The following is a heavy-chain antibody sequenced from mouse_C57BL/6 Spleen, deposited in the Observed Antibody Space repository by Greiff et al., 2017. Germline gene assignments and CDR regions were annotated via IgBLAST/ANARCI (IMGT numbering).Heavy chain of an antibody. CDR2: ISSGSSTI. CDR1: GFTFSDYG. J-gene: IGHJ1*03. V-gene: IGHV5-17*01. CDR3: ARRPDYGIYWYFDV. D-gene: IGHD1-1*01. Sequence: EVMLVESGGGLVKPGGSLKLSCAASGFTFSDYGMHWVRQAPEKGLEWVAYISSGSSTIYYADTVKGRFTISRDNAKNTLFLQMTSLRSEDTAMYYCARRPDYGIYWYFDVGGTGTTATVSS.